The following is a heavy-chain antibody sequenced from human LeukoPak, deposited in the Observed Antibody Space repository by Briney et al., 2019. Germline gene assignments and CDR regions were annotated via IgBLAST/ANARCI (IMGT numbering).Heavy chain of an antibody. V-gene: IGHV4-59*11. CDR1: ADSFSSHY. D-gene: IGHD4-17*01. CDR3: ARDLVTVTKGFDI. J-gene: IGHJ3*02. CDR2: ISYIGSN. Sequence: SETLSLTCAVSADSFSSHYWTWIRQPPGGGLEWIGYISYIGSNNYNPSLKRRVTISIDTSKNQFSMKLSSVTAADTAVYYCARDLVTVTKGFDIWGQGTMVSVSS.